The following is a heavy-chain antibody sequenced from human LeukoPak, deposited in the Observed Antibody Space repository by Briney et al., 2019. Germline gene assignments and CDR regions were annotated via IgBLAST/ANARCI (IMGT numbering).Heavy chain of an antibody. Sequence: GGSLRLSCAASGFTFSSYSMNWIRQAPGKGLEWVSSISSSSSYIYYADSVKGRFTISRDNAKNSLYLQMNSLRAEDTAVYYCAKGSQAGGVDAFDIWGQGTMVTVSS. V-gene: IGHV3-21*04. J-gene: IGHJ3*02. CDR1: GFTFSSYS. CDR3: AKGSQAGGVDAFDI. CDR2: ISSSSSYI. D-gene: IGHD3-16*01.